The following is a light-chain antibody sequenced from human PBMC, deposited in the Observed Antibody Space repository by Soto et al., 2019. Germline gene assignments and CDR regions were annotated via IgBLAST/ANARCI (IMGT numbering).Light chain of an antibody. CDR3: QQYNSYSIT. CDR1: QSINGW. J-gene: IGKJ5*01. V-gene: IGKV1-5*01. CDR2: DAS. Sequence: DIQMTQSPSTLSASVGDRVTITCRASQSINGWLAWYQQKPGKAPKLLIYDASSLESGVPSRFSGSGSGTEFTLTISSLQPDDFATYYCQQYNSYSITFGQGTRLEI.